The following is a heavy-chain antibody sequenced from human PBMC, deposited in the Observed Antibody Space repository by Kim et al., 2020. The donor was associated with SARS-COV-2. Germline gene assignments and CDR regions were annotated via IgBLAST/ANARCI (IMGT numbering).Heavy chain of an antibody. V-gene: IGHV1-18*01. D-gene: IGHD3-10*01. J-gene: IGHJ6*02. Sequence: KLQGRATMTTDTSTSTAYMELRSLRSDDTAVYYCARNSEEAAPLYYGMDVWGQGTTVTVSS. CDR3: ARNSEEAAPLYYGMDV.